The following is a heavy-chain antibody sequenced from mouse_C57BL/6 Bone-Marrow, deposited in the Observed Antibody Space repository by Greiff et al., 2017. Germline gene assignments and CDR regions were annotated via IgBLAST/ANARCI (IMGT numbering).Heavy chain of an antibody. CDR2: IDPENGDT. Sequence: EVQLQQSGAELVRPGASVKLSCTASGFNIKDDYMHWVKQRPEQGLEWIGWIDPENGDTEYASKFQGKATITADTSSNTAYLQLSSLTSEDTAVYFCTTLGGSIVGYAMDYWGQGTSVTVSS. J-gene: IGHJ4*01. D-gene: IGHD1-1*01. CDR3: TTLGGSIVGYAMDY. CDR1: GFNIKDDY. V-gene: IGHV14-4*01.